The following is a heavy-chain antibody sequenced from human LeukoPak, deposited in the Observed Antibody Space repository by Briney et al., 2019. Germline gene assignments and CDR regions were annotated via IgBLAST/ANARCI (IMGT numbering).Heavy chain of an antibody. V-gene: IGHV3-23*01. CDR1: GFTFNNYA. J-gene: IGHJ5*02. CDR3: AKDPTSVGGRHDWLLDS. CDR2: IGFGDDSA. D-gene: IGHD3-9*01. Sequence: GGSLRLSCAASGFTFNNYAMSWVRQAPGKGLEWVSTIGFGDDSAYYAGSVKGRFTLSRDHSKNTLYLQMNYLRAEDTAVYYCAKDPTSVGGRHDWLLDSWGQGTLVTVSS.